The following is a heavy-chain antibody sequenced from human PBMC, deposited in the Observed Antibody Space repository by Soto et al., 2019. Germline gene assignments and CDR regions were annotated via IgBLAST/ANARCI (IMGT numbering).Heavy chain of an antibody. Sequence: QVQLQQWGAGLLKPSETLSLTCAVYGASFSDYNWSWIRQPPGKGLEWIGEINHSGSTNYNPSLTIRVTISVDTSKNHFSLKLISVTAADTAVYYCARWTTVVTPSFDFWGQGTLVTVSS. CDR3: ARWTTVVTPSFDF. J-gene: IGHJ4*02. V-gene: IGHV4-34*01. D-gene: IGHD4-17*01. CDR2: INHSGST. CDR1: GASFSDYN.